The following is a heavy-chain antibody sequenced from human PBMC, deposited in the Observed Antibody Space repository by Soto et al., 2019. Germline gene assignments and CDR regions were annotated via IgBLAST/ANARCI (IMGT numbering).Heavy chain of an antibody. Sequence: GESLKSSCKGSGYSFTSYWIGWVRQMPGKGLEWMGIIYPGDSDTRYSPSFQGQVTISADKSISTAYLQWSSLKASDTAMYYCARQHYYDSSGYYEDAFDIWGQGTMVTVSS. V-gene: IGHV5-51*01. CDR2: IYPGDSDT. CDR1: GYSFTSYW. J-gene: IGHJ3*02. CDR3: ARQHYYDSSGYYEDAFDI. D-gene: IGHD3-22*01.